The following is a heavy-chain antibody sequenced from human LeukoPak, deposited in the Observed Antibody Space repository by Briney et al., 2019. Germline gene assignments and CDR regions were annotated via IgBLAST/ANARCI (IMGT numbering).Heavy chain of an antibody. Sequence: PGGSLRLSCVASGFNFSRYWTHWVRQAPGKGLVWVSRVNNDGSSPSYADSVKGRFSISRDNAKNTLYLQMNSLRAEDTAVYYCARVVARDYYDSSGYSDYWGQGTLVTVSS. V-gene: IGHV3-74*01. J-gene: IGHJ4*02. CDR2: VNNDGSSP. CDR1: GFNFSRYW. D-gene: IGHD3-22*01. CDR3: ARVVARDYYDSSGYSDY.